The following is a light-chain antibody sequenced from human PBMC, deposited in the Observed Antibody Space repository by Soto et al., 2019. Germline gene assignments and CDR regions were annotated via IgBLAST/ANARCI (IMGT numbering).Light chain of an antibody. CDR1: QSVTSNY. Sequence: EIVLTQSPGTLSLSPGERATLSCRASQSVTSNYLAWYQQKPGQAPKLLIYGASSGATGIPDRFSGSGSGTDFTLTISRLEPEDFAVYYCQQYGNSPRTFGQGTMVDI. CDR3: QQYGNSPRT. J-gene: IGKJ1*01. CDR2: GAS. V-gene: IGKV3-20*01.